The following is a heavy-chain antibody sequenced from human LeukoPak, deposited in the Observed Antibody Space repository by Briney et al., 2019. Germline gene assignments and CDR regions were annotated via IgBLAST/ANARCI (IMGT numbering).Heavy chain of an antibody. CDR2: VYHTGAS. Sequence: SETLSLTCSVSGDSINNYYWTWIRQPPGKGLEWIGYVYHTGASSYHPSLKSRVAMSLDTSKNQVSLNLRSVTAADTAVFFCTRVVNGSHFDYWGQGSLVTVSS. D-gene: IGHD2-15*01. CDR1: GDSINNYY. CDR3: TRVVNGSHFDY. J-gene: IGHJ4*02. V-gene: IGHV4-59*01.